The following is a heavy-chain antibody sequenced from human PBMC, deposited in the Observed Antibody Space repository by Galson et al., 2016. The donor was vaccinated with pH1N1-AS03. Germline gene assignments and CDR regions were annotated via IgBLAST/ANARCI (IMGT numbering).Heavy chain of an antibody. V-gene: IGHV3-30-3*02. D-gene: IGHD1-1*01. Sequence: APGKGLAWVAVISYDGSHITYANSVKGRFTISRDHSKNTLYLQMTTLRTEDTAVYYCAKEVQRRLPFWGQGTLVIVSS. CDR2: ISYDGSHI. J-gene: IGHJ4*02. CDR3: AKEVQRRLPF.